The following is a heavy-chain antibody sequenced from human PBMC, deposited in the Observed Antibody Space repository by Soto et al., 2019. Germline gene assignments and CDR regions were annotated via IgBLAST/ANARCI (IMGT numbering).Heavy chain of an antibody. V-gene: IGHV3-66*01. CDR3: ARVGYDILTGSSSWYYYYMDV. Sequence: GSLRLSCAASGFTVSSNYMSWVRQAPGKGLEWVSVIYSGDSTYYADSVKGRFTISRDNSKNTLYLQMNSLRAEDTAVYYCARVGYDILTGSSSWYYYYMDVWGKGTTVTVSS. CDR1: GFTVSSNY. CDR2: IYSGDST. D-gene: IGHD3-9*01. J-gene: IGHJ6*03.